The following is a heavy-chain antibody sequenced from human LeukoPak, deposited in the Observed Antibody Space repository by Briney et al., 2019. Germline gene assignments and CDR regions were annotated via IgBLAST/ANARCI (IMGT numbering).Heavy chain of an antibody. D-gene: IGHD3-10*01. Sequence: GGSLRLSCAASGFTFSRYDLHWVRQAPGKGLEWVATISFDGSNNYYLDSVKGRFTISRDNAKNSLYLQMSSLRAEDTAVYYCATPLSFGGYWGQGTLVTVSS. J-gene: IGHJ4*02. V-gene: IGHV3-30-3*01. CDR2: ISFDGSNN. CDR1: GFTFSRYD. CDR3: ATPLSFGGY.